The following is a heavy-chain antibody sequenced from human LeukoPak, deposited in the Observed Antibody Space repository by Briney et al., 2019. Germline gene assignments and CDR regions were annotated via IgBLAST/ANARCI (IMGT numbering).Heavy chain of an antibody. V-gene: IGHV1-69*13. J-gene: IGHJ4*02. Sequence: ASVKVSCKASGGTFSSYAISWVRQAPGQGLGWMGGIIPIFGTANYAQKFQGRVTITADESTSTAYMELSSLRSEDTAVYYCARGVGSGTYRRFDFWGQGSLVTVSS. CDR1: GGTFSSYA. D-gene: IGHD3-10*01. CDR2: IIPIFGTA. CDR3: ARGVGSGTYRRFDF.